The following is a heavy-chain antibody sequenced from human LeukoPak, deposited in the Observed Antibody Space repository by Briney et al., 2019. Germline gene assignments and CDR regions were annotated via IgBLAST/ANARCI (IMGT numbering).Heavy chain of an antibody. CDR3: AKRYVSAWFVY. CDR2: IYWNDDK. CDR1: GFSLSTSGVG. D-gene: IGHD3-10*02. J-gene: IGHJ4*02. Sequence: SGPTLVKPTQTLTLTCTFSGFSLSTSGVGVGWIRQPPGKALEWLALIYWNDDKRYSPSLKSRLTITKDTSKNQVVLTITDRDPVETATYSCAKRYVSAWFVYWAKGTLVTVSS. V-gene: IGHV2-5*01.